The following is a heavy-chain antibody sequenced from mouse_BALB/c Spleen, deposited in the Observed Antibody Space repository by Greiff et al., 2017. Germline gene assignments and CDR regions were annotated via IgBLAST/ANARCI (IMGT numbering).Heavy chain of an antibody. CDR3: ARSKAKGDYYAMDY. J-gene: IGHJ4*01. D-gene: IGHD2-5*01. CDR2: ISSGSSTI. CDR1: GFTFSSFG. V-gene: IGHV5-17*02. Sequence: EVMLVESGGGLVQPGGSRKLSCAASGFTFSSFGMHWVRQAPEKGLEWVAYISSGSSTIYYADTVKGRFTISRDNPKNTLFLQMTSLRSEDTAMYYCARSKAKGDYYAMDYWGQGTSVTVSS.